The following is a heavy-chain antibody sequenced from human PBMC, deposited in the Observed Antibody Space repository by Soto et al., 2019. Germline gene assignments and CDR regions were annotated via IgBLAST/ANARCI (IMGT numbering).Heavy chain of an antibody. CDR1: GYIFSNYY. Sequence: QVQLVQSGAEVKKPGASVKVSCKASGYIFSNYYIHWVRQAPGQGLEWMAIINPLPTSGSTNYAQEFQGRVTVTRDTSTSTVYIELSSLRSEDTAIYYCARDLAAAAYCGQGTLVTVSS. CDR3: ARDLAAAAY. CDR2: INPLPTSGST. J-gene: IGHJ4*02. V-gene: IGHV1-46*01. D-gene: IGHD6-13*01.